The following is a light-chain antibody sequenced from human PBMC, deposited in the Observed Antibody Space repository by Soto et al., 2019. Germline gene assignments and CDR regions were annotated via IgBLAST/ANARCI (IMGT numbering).Light chain of an antibody. CDR1: ISDVGDYDY. J-gene: IGLJ2*01. Sequence: QSALTQPRSVSGSPGQSVTISCTGTISDVGDYDYVSWYQQHPGKAPKLIIYDVYNRSSGVPDRFSGSKSGNTASLTISGLQAEDEADYYCCSYAGSSTSVIFGGGTKLTVL. CDR2: DVY. CDR3: CSYAGSSTSVI. V-gene: IGLV2-11*01.